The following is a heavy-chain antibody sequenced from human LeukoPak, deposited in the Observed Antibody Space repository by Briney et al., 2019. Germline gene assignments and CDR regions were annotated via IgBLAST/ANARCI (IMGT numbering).Heavy chain of an antibody. CDR2: TRNKANSYTT. V-gene: IGHV3-72*01. Sequence: PGGSLRLSCAASGFTFSDHYMDWVRQAPGKGLEWVGRTRNKANSYTTEYAASVKGRFTISRDDSKNSLYLQMNSLKTEDTAVHYCARDSSGFYAFDIWGQGTMVTVSS. J-gene: IGHJ3*02. CDR1: GFTFSDHY. CDR3: ARDSSGFYAFDI. D-gene: IGHD3-22*01.